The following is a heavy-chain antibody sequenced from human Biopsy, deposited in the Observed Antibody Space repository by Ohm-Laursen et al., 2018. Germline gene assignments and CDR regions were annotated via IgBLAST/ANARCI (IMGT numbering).Heavy chain of an antibody. CDR1: GYTFTAQY. D-gene: IGHD2-15*01. CDR3: AKGQDLRGGAEYFQH. Sequence: SVKLSCKASGYTFTAQYLHWVRQVPGQGLEWMGWINPHSGTTKFAQDFQGRVTMTRDTSITTAYMELRRLRSDDTAVYYCAKGQDLRGGAEYFQHWGQGALVTVSS. CDR2: INPHSGTT. J-gene: IGHJ1*01. V-gene: IGHV1-2*02.